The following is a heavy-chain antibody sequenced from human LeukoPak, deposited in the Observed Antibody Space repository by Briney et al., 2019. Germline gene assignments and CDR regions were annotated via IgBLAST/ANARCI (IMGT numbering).Heavy chain of an antibody. CDR2: IIPIFGIA. V-gene: IGHV1-69*04. J-gene: IGHJ6*02. Sequence: WASVKVSCKASGGTFSSYAISWVRQAPGQGLEWMGRIIPIFGIANYAQKFQGRVTITADKSTSTAYMGLSSLRSEDTAVYYCARAGSGDYYYYGMDVWGQGTTVTVSS. CDR3: ARAGSGDYYYYGMDV. CDR1: GGTFSSYA. D-gene: IGHD3-10*01.